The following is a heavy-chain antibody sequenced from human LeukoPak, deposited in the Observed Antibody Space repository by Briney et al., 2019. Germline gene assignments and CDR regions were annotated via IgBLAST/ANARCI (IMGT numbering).Heavy chain of an antibody. V-gene: IGHV3-21*01. CDR2: ISRGSDHI. D-gene: IGHD1-7*01. Sequence: IPGGSLRLSCAASGYTFSSYAMNWVRQAPGKGLEWVSSISRGSDHIFYADSMKGRFTISRDNAKNSLYLQMNSLGAEDTAVYYCARDADWNYFIDGMDVWGQGTTVTVSS. J-gene: IGHJ6*02. CDR1: GYTFSSYA. CDR3: ARDADWNYFIDGMDV.